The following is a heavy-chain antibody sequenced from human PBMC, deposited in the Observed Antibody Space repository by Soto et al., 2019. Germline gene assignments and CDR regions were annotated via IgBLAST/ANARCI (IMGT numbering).Heavy chain of an antibody. CDR3: ARLNYYQSSAYLDD. D-gene: IGHD3-22*01. Sequence: ASVKGSCKASGDTFKNYGITWGRQAPGQGLEWMGGSIPVFGIINYAQKFQGRVKITADESTSTGYMEVSSLRAEDTAIYYCARLNYYQSSAYLDDWGQGTLVTVSS. V-gene: IGHV1-69*13. J-gene: IGHJ4*02. CDR2: SIPVFGII. CDR1: GDTFKNYG.